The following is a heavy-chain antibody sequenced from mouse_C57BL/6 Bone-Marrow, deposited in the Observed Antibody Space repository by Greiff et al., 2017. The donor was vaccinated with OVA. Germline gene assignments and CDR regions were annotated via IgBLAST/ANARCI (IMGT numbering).Heavy chain of an antibody. CDR1: GYTFTSDT. Sequence: QVQLQQSGAELARPGASVKMSCKASGYTFTSDTMHWVKQRPGQGLEWIGYINPSSGYTKYNQKFKDKATLTADKSSSTAYMQLSSLTSEDSAVYYCARRGLFYAMDYWGQGTSVTVSS. CDR2: INPSSGYT. CDR3: ARRGLFYAMDY. J-gene: IGHJ4*01. V-gene: IGHV1-4*01. D-gene: IGHD3-3*01.